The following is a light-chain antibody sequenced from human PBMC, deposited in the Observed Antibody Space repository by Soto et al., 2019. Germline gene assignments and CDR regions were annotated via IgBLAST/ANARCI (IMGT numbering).Light chain of an antibody. J-gene: IGKJ4*01. Sequence: DIQMTQSPSSLSASVGDRVTITCRASQSISSYLSWYQQKPGKAPKLLIYAASSLQSGVPSRFSGSGSGTDFTLTISSLQPADFATYYCQQGYSSPLTFGGGTKVEI. CDR2: AAS. CDR1: QSISSY. CDR3: QQGYSSPLT. V-gene: IGKV1-39*01.